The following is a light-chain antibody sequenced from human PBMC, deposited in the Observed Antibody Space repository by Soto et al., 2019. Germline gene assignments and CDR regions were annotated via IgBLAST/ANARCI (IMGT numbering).Light chain of an antibody. V-gene: IGKV3-15*01. CDR3: QQYDNWPPWT. J-gene: IGKJ1*01. CDR2: GAS. CDR1: QSVNTH. Sequence: EKVMTQSPATLSVSPGDRATLSCRSSQSVNTHLAWYQQKPGQAPRLLIYGASTRATGIPARFSGSGSGTEFTLTTSSLQPEDFAVYYCQQYDNWPPWTFGQGTKVDIK.